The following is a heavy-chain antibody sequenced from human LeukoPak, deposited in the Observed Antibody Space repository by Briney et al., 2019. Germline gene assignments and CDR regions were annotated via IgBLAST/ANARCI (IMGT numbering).Heavy chain of an antibody. Sequence: ASVKVSCKASGYTFTSYYMHWVRQAPGQGLEWMGIINPSGGSTSYAQKFQGGVTMTRDTSTSTVYMELSSLRSEDTAVYYCARGSAITMIVVVIYGWFDPWGQGTLVTVSS. V-gene: IGHV1-46*01. J-gene: IGHJ5*02. D-gene: IGHD3-22*01. CDR3: ARGSAITMIVVVIYGWFDP. CDR1: GYTFTSYY. CDR2: INPSGGST.